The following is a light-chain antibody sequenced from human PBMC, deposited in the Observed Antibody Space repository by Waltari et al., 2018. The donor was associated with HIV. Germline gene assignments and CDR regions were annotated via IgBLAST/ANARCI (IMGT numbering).Light chain of an antibody. V-gene: IGLV2-14*03. Sequence: QSALTQPASVSGSPGQSITISCTGTSSYVGGYNYVSWYQQHPGKAPKLMIYDVSNRPSGVSNRFSGSKSGNTASLTISGLQAEDEADYYCSSYTSSSTPRVFGTGTKVTVL. CDR1: SSYVGGYNY. CDR3: SSYTSSSTPRV. CDR2: DVS. J-gene: IGLJ1*01.